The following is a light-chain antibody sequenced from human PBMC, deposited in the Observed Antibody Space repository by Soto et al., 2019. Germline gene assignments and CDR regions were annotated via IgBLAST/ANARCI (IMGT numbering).Light chain of an antibody. CDR2: EVT. CDR3: SSYAGSSNV. CDR1: SSDVGGYNY. J-gene: IGLJ1*01. Sequence: QSVLTQPASVSGSPGQSITISCTGTSSDVGGYNYVSWYQQHPGKVPKLILYEVTNRPSGISDRFSGSKSGNTASLTISGLQSEDEADYYCSSYAGSSNVFGTGTKVTVL. V-gene: IGLV2-14*03.